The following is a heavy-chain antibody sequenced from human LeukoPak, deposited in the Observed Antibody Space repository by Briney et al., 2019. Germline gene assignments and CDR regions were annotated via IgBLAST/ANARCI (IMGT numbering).Heavy chain of an antibody. CDR1: GYTFTSYG. CDR3: ARAAPEGPLEPYYYYYYMDV. V-gene: IGHV1-69*06. CDR2: IIPIFGTA. D-gene: IGHD1-1*01. Sequence: SVKVSCKASGYTFTSYGITWVRQAPGQGLEWMGGIIPIFGTANYAQKFQGRVTITADKSTSTAYMELSSLRSEDTAVYYCARAAPEGPLEPYYYYYYMDVWGKGTTVTISS. J-gene: IGHJ6*03.